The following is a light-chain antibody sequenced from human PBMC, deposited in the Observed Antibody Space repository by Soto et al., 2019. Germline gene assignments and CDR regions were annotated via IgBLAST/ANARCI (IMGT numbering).Light chain of an antibody. CDR3: CSSTGISTLL. V-gene: IGLV2-11*01. CDR1: SXDVGSYDY. J-gene: IGLJ1*01. CDR2: NVN. Sequence: QSALIQPPSVSGSPGQSVTISCTGTSXDVGSYDYVSWYQQHPGTVPKPMIYNVNTQPSGVPDRFSGSKSGNTASMTISGLQAEDEADYYCCSSTGISTLLFATGTKVTVL.